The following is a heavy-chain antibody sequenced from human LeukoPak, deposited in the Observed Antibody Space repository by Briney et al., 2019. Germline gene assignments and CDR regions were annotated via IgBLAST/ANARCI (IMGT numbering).Heavy chain of an antibody. Sequence: GGSLRLSCAASGFTFSSNTMHWVRQAPGKGLEWVSYIDSSSSTIYYADSVKGRFTISRDNAKNSLYLQMNSLRAEDTAVYYCAREQVSTTTPYLDYWGQGTLVTVSS. CDR3: AREQVSTTTPYLDY. J-gene: IGHJ4*02. CDR2: IDSSSSTI. V-gene: IGHV3-48*04. D-gene: IGHD4-11*01. CDR1: GFTFSSNT.